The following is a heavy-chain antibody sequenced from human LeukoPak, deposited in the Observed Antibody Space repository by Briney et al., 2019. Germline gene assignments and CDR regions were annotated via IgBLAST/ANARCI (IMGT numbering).Heavy chain of an antibody. CDR2: ISGNNGNT. CDR3: ARSGFSVVPIANYHYGMDV. D-gene: IGHD2-2*01. Sequence: ASVKVSCKCSGYSFISYGINWVRQAPGQGLEWMGWISGNNGNTNYAEKVQGRVTTTTDTSTETVFMELRSLRYDDTAVYYCARSGFSVVPIANYHYGMDVWGQGTTVTVSS. CDR1: GYSFISYG. J-gene: IGHJ6*02. V-gene: IGHV1-18*01.